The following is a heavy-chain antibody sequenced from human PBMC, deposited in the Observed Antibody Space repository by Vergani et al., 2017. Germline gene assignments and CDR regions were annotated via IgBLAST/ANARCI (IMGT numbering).Heavy chain of an antibody. V-gene: IGHV2-70*04. Sequence: QVTLKESGPALVKPTQTLTLTCTFSGFSLSTSGMRVSWILQPPGKALEWLARIDWDDDKFYSTSLKTRLTISKDTSKNQVVLTMTNMDPVDTATYYCARSAGATKAFDIWGQGTMVTVSS. CDR2: IDWDDDK. D-gene: IGHD1-26*01. J-gene: IGHJ3*02. CDR1: GFSLSTSGMR. CDR3: ARSAGATKAFDI.